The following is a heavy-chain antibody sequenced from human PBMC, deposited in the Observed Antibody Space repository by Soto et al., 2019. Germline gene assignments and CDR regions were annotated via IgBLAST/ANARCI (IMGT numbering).Heavy chain of an antibody. Sequence: SETLSLTCTVSGGSISSGDYYWSWIRQPPGKGLEWIGYIYYSGSTYYNPSLKSRVTISVDTSKNQFSLKLSSVTAADTAVYYCARGRAVGATQLGLTYNWFDPWGQGTLVTVSS. CDR3: ARGRAVGATQLGLTYNWFDP. CDR1: GGSISSGDYY. J-gene: IGHJ5*02. CDR2: IYYSGST. D-gene: IGHD3-10*01. V-gene: IGHV4-30-4*01.